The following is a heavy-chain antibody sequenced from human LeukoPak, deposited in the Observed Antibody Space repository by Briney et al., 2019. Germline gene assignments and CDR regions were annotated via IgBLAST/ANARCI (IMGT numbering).Heavy chain of an antibody. CDR3: ASGTTFDY. CDR1: GFSFSNYW. D-gene: IGHD1-7*01. Sequence: QSGGSLRLSCAASGFSFSNYWMHWVRQAPGKGLVWVSRINSDGSPTNYADSVKGRFTISRDNAKNSLYLQMNSLRAEDTAVYYCASGTTFDYWGQGTLVTVSS. V-gene: IGHV3-74*01. CDR2: INSDGSPT. J-gene: IGHJ4*02.